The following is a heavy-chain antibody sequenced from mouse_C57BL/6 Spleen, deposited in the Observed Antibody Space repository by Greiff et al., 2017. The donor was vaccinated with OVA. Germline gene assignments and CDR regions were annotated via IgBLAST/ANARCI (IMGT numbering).Heavy chain of an antibody. CDR1: GYTFTSYW. CDR2: IDPSDSYT. D-gene: IGHD2-2*01. J-gene: IGHJ3*01. V-gene: IGHV1-59*01. Sequence: VKLQQPGAELVRPGTSVKLSCKASGYTFTSYWMHWVKQRPGQGLEWIGVIDPSDSYTNYNQKFKGKATLTVDTSSSTAYMQLSSLTSEDSAVYYCARRYGYDAWFAYWGQGTPVTVSA. CDR3: ARRYGYDAWFAY.